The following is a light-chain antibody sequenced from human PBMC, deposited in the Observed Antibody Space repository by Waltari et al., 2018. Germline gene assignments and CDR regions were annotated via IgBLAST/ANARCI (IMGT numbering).Light chain of an antibody. CDR3: QQHYSYPRT. J-gene: IGKJ1*01. CDR1: QDINIF. Sequence: DIQMTQSPSVMSASVGDSVAITCRASQDINIFLAWFQQKPGKGPKRLIYAASSLQSGVPSRFSGSGSGTEFSLTISSLQPEDSATYYCQQHYSYPRTFGQGTKVEIK. V-gene: IGKV1-17*03. CDR2: AAS.